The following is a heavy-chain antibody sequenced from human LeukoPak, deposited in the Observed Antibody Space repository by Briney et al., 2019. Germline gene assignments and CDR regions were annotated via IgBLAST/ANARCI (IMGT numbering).Heavy chain of an antibody. D-gene: IGHD3-3*01. CDR2: IKQDGSEK. Sequence: GGSLRLTCAASGFTFSSYWMSWVRQAPGKGLEWVANIKQDGSEKHYVDSVKGRLTISRDNAKNLLYLQMNSLRVEDTAVYYCAGGPGFLIDCWGQGTLVTVSS. J-gene: IGHJ4*02. CDR1: GFTFSSYW. CDR3: AGGPGFLIDC. V-gene: IGHV3-7*01.